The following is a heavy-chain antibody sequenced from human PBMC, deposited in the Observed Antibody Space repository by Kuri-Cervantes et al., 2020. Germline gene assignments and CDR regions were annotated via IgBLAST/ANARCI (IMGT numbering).Heavy chain of an antibody. CDR2: IWYDGSNK. CDR3: ARARGGDY. V-gene: IGHV3-33*08. Sequence: GGSLRLSCAASGFTFDDYAMHWVRQAPGKGLEWVAVIWYDGSNKYYADSVKGRFTISRDNSKNTLYLQMNSLRAEDTAVYYCARARGGDYWGQGTLVTVSS. J-gene: IGHJ4*02. D-gene: IGHD3-16*01. CDR1: GFTFDDYA.